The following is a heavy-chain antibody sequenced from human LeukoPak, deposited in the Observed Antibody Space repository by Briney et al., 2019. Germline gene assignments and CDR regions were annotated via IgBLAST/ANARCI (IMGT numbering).Heavy chain of an antibody. Sequence: GGSLRLSCAASGFMFSSYTMTWARQTPGKGLEWVSSISSSGTTIYYADSLKGRFTISRDNGKKSLYLQMNSLRVEDAAVYYCVRGGYYDSRDAFHVWGQGTVVTVSS. CDR2: ISSSGTTI. CDR1: GFMFSSYT. V-gene: IGHV3-21*01. J-gene: IGHJ3*01. D-gene: IGHD3-22*01. CDR3: VRGGYYDSRDAFHV.